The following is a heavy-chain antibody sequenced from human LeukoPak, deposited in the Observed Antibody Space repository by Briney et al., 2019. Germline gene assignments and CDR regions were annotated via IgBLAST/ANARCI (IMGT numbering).Heavy chain of an antibody. CDR2: ISSSSSTI. D-gene: IGHD3-3*01. CDR3: ARDLIEWSFYYYMDV. V-gene: IGHV3-48*01. CDR1: GFTFSSYS. Sequence: PGGSLRLSCAASGFTFSSYSMNWVRQAPGKGLEWVSYISSSSSTIYYADSVKGRFTISRDNAKNSLYLQMNSLRAEDTAVYYCARDLIEWSFYYYMDVWGKGTTVTVSS. J-gene: IGHJ6*03.